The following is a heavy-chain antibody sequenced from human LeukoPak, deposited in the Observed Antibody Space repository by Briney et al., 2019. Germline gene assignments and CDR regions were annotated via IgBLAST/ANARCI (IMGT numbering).Heavy chain of an antibody. Sequence: SETLSLTCTVSGGSISSGGYYWSWIRQHPGKGLEWIGYIYYSGSTHYNPSLKSRVTISVNTSKNQFSLKLSSVTAADTAVYYCARDMTDWWFDPWGQGTLVTVSS. J-gene: IGHJ5*02. CDR3: ARDMTDWWFDP. V-gene: IGHV4-31*03. D-gene: IGHD3-9*01. CDR1: GGSISSGGYY. CDR2: IYYSGST.